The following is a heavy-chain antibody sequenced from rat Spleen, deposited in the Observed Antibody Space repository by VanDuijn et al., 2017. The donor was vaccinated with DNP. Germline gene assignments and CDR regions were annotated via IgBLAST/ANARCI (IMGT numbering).Heavy chain of an antibody. CDR1: GYTFISNY. D-gene: IGHD2-1*01. Sequence: QVQLQRSGAELAKPGSSVKMSCKASGYTFISNYIAWIKQTTGQGLDYIGYINTGSGGTNYNERFKGKATLTVDKSSSTAFMQLSSLTPDDSAVYYCARCGLNLRYWYFDFWGPGTMVTVSS. CDR3: ARCGLNLRYWYFDF. J-gene: IGHJ1*01. V-gene: IGHV1-43*01. CDR2: INTGSGGT.